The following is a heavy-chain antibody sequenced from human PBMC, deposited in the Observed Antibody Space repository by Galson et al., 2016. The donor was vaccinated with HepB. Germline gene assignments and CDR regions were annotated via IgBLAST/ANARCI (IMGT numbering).Heavy chain of an antibody. V-gene: IGHV3-23*01. CDR3: AKGGTLRSGWVGPDY. Sequence: SLRLSCAGSGFFFNNYAMSWVRQAPGKGLEWVSAISATGDTTYYADSVKGRFTIARDNSKNTLYLQMNSLRGEDTAVYYCAKGGTLRSGWVGPDYWGQGTLVTVSS. CDR2: ISATGDTT. J-gene: IGHJ4*02. CDR1: GFFFNNYA. D-gene: IGHD3-16*01.